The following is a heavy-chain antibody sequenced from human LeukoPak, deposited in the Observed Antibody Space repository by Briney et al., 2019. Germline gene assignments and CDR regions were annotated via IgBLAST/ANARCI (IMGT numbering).Heavy chain of an antibody. J-gene: IGHJ3*02. V-gene: IGHV1-18*01. D-gene: IGHD2-21*02. CDR2: INTYNGNT. CDR3: ARRGRIVLVTTIPRDDAFDI. Sequence: ASVKVSCKASGYTFSRYGISWVRQAPGQGLEWMGWINTYNGNTNYGQKFQGRVTTTTDTSTSTVFMDLRSLRSDDTAVYYCARRGRIVLVTTIPRDDAFDIWGQGTMVTVSS. CDR1: GYTFSRYG.